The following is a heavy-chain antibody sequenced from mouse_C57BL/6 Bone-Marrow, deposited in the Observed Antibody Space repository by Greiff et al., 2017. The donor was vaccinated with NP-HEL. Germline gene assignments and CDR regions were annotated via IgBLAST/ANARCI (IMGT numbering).Heavy chain of an antibody. D-gene: IGHD2-13*01. J-gene: IGHJ3*01. V-gene: IGHV1-50*01. CDR2: IDPSDSYT. CDR3: ARDYCAFAY. Sequence: VQLQQSGAELVKPGASVKLSCKASGYTFTSYWMQWVKQRPGQGLEWIGEIDPSDSYTNYNQKFKGKATLTVDTSSSTAYMQLSSLTSEDSAVYYCARDYCAFAYWGQGTLVTVSA. CDR1: GYTFTSYW.